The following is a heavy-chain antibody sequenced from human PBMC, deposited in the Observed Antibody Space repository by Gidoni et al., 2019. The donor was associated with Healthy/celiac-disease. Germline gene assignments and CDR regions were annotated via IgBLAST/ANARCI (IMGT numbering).Heavy chain of an antibody. J-gene: IGHJ6*02. CDR3: ARSPSRYSSSWATPANRYYYYYYGMDV. CDR2: IIPIFGTA. CDR1: GGTFSSYA. Sequence: QVQLVQSGAEVKKPGSSVKVSCKASGGTFSSYAISWVRQAPGHGLEWMGGIIPIFGTATYAQKFQGRVTITADESTSTAYMELSSLRSEDTAVYYCARSPSRYSSSWATPANRYYYYYYGMDVWGQGTTVTVSS. D-gene: IGHD6-13*01. V-gene: IGHV1-69*01.